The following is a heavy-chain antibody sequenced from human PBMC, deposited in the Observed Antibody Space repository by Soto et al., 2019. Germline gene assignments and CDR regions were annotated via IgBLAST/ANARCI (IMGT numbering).Heavy chain of an antibody. D-gene: IGHD1-26*01. CDR1: GGTFSSYA. CDR2: IIPIFGTA. Sequence: GASVKVSCKASGGTFSSYAISWVRQAPGQGLEWMGGIIPIFGTANYAQKFQGRVTITADKSTSTAYMELSSLRSEDTAVYYCARDRRSGSHSAFDIWGQGTMVTVSS. J-gene: IGHJ3*02. V-gene: IGHV1-69*06. CDR3: ARDRRSGSHSAFDI.